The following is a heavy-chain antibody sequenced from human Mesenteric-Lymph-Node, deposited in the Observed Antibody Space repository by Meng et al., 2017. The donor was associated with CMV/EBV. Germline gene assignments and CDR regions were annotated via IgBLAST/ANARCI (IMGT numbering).Heavy chain of an antibody. V-gene: IGHV1-46*01. CDR2: INPSGGST. CDR1: YTFTSYY. D-gene: IGHD3-9*01. CDR3: ARVDYDILTGYHNYYFDY. J-gene: IGHJ4*02. Sequence: YTFTSYYMHWVRQAPGQGLEWMGIINPSGGSTSYAQKFQGRVTMTRDTSTSTVYMELSSLRSEDTAVYYCARVDYDILTGYHNYYFDYWGQGTLVTVSS.